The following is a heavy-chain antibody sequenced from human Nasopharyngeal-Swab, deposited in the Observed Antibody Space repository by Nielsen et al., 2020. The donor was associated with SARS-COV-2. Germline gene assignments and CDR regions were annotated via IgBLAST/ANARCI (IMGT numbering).Heavy chain of an antibody. V-gene: IGHV4-59*01. D-gene: IGHD3-10*01. CDR3: ARGFEYGSGSCYRTYYYYYMDV. CDR2: IYYSGST. CDR1: GGSISSYY. J-gene: IGHJ6*03. Sequence: SETLSLTCTVSGGSISSYYWSWIRQPPGKGLEWIGYIYYSGSTNYNPSLKSRVTISVDTSKNQFSLKLSSVTAADTAVYYCARGFEYGSGSCYRTYYYYYMDVWGKGTTVTVSS.